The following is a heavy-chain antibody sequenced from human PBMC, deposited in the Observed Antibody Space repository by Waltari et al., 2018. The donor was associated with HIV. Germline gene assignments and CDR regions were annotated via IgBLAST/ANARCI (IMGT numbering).Heavy chain of an antibody. CDR3: AKSLFGVVKYQNLFDY. D-gene: IGHD3-3*01. CDR2: ISSDGNNE. Sequence: QVQLVESQGGVVYPGGSLTPSSAASGSSFGTSLMPGVRQAPGKGLEWMAFISSDGNNEYYADSVKGRFTVSRDNSRNTLHLLMDSLRVEDTAIYYCAKSLFGVVKYQNLFDYWAQGTLVTVSS. V-gene: IGHV3-30*18. J-gene: IGHJ4*02. CDR1: GSSFGTSL.